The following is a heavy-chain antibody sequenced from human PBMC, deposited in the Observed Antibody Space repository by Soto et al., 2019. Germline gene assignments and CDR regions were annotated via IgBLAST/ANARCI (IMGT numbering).Heavy chain of an antibody. V-gene: IGHV3-13*04. CDR1: GFTFSSYD. Sequence: GGSLRLSCAASGFTFSSYDMHWVRQATGKGLEWVSAIGTAGDTYYPGSVKGRFTISRENAKNSLYLQMNSLRAGDTAVYYCARVSYDILTDYYSWPDVDYWGQGTLVTVSS. CDR3: ARVSYDILTDYYSWPDVDY. CDR2: IGTAGDT. D-gene: IGHD3-9*01. J-gene: IGHJ4*02.